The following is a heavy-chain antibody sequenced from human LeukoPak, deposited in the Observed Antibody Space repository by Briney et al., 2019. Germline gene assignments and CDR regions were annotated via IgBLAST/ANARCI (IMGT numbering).Heavy chain of an antibody. Sequence: SETLSLTCTVSGGSISSSSYYWGWIRQPPGKGLEWIGSMSYSGTTYYNPSLKSRVTILVDTSKNQFSLKVTSVTAADTAVYYCARVSCSSGCQVDYWAREPWSPSPQ. CDR2: MSYSGTT. D-gene: IGHD6-19*01. CDR3: ARVSCSSGCQVDY. J-gene: IGHJ4*02. V-gene: IGHV4-39*07. CDR1: GGSISSSSYY.